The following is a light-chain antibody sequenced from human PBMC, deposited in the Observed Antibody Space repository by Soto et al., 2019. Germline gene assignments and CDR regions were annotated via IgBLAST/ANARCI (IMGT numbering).Light chain of an antibody. V-gene: IGLV1-44*01. CDR3: ASWNDSLNGLV. CDR2: GNN. J-gene: IGLJ2*01. CDR1: RSSVGSDS. Sequence: QSVLTQPPSASGTPGQRVTISCSGSRSSVGSDSLNWYQHLPGMAPRLLIYGNNRRPSGVPDRFSASNSATSASLAISGLQSEDEADYYCASWNDSLNGLVFGGGTKVTVL.